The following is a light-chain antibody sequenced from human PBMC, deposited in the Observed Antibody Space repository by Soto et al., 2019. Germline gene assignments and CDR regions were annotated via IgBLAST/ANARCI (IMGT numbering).Light chain of an antibody. CDR3: QQYNIWSSIT. CDR1: QSISCK. J-gene: IGKJ5*01. Sequence: EIVMTQSPATLSVSPGERATLSCRASQSISCKVGWYQQKPGQAPRLLIYGASTRATGVPPRFSGSGSGTEFTLTISSLQSEDFAVYYCQQYNIWSSITFDQGTRLEIK. V-gene: IGKV3-15*01. CDR2: GAS.